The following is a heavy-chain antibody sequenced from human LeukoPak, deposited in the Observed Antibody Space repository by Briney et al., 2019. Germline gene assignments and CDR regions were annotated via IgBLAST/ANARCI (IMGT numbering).Heavy chain of an antibody. Sequence: GGSLRLSCAASGFTFSSYSMNWARQAPGKGLEWVSSISSSSSYIYYADSVKGRFTISRDNAKNSLYLQMNSLRAEDTAVYYCAAPYYYYYGMDVWGQGTTVTVSS. CDR2: ISSSSSYI. J-gene: IGHJ6*02. V-gene: IGHV3-21*01. CDR3: AAPYYYYYGMDV. CDR1: GFTFSSYS.